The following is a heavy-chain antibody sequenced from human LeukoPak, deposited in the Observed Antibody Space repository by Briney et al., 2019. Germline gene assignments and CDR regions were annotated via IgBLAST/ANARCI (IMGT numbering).Heavy chain of an antibody. J-gene: IGHJ3*02. CDR2: IIPIFGTA. CDR1: GGTFSSYA. D-gene: IGHD6-13*01. CDR3: LGVAAAGTGDAFDI. Sequence: SVKVSCKASGGTFSSYAISWVRQAPGQGLEWMGGIIPIFGTANYAQKFQGRVTITADESTSTAYMELSSLRSEDTAVYYCLGVAAAGTGDAFDIWGQGTMVTVSS. V-gene: IGHV1-69*13.